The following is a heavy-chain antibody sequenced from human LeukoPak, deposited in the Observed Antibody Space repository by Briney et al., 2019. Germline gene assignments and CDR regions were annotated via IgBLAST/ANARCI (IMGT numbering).Heavy chain of an antibody. V-gene: IGHV1-46*01. D-gene: IGHD2-15*01. Sequence: ASVKVSCKASGYTFINYYIHWVRQAPGQGLEWMGMINPNGGSTSYAQKFQGRVTITRDTSASTAYMELSSLRSEDTAVYYCARALDIVVVVAAFWGQGTLVTVSS. CDR2: INPNGGST. J-gene: IGHJ4*02. CDR3: ARALDIVVVVAAF. CDR1: GYTFINYY.